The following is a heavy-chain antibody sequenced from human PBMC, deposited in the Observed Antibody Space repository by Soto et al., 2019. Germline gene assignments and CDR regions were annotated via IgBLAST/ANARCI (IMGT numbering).Heavy chain of an antibody. J-gene: IGHJ6*02. V-gene: IGHV3-48*02. CDR1: GFTFSAYS. Sequence: GGSLRLSCAVSGFTFSAYSMNWVRQAPGKGLEWVSDIGTVSSTKSYADSVKGRFTISRDNSKKSLYLEMNSLRDEDTAVYYCARERFCTTGVCNYYSYGMDVWGQGTTVTVSS. CDR2: IGTVSSTK. CDR3: ARERFCTTGVCNYYSYGMDV. D-gene: IGHD2-8*01.